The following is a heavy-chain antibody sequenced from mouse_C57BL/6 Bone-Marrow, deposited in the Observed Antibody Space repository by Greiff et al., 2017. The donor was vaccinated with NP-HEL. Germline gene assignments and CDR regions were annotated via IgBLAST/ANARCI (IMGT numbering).Heavy chain of an antibody. CDR3: ARRYGSSSWFAY. CDR1: GFTFSSYG. J-gene: IGHJ3*01. Sequence: EVKLVESGGDLVKPGGSLKLSCAASGFTFSSYGMSWVRQTPDQRLEWVATISSGGSYTYYPDSVKGRFTISRDNAKNTLYLQMSSLKSEDTAMYYCARRYGSSSWFAYWGQGTLVTVSA. D-gene: IGHD1-1*01. CDR2: ISSGGSYT. V-gene: IGHV5-6*02.